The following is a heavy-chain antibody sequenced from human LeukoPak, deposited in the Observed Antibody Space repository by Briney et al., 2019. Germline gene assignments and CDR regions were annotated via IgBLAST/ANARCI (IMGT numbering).Heavy chain of an antibody. V-gene: IGHV1-3*01. J-gene: IGHJ4*02. Sequence: ASVKVSCKASGYSFTDYAMHWVRQAPGQRLEWMGWINAANGSTKYSQKFQGRVTITRDTSASRAYMELSSLRSEDTAVYYCAGTYYYDSSGYYPAFDHWGQGTLVTVSS. CDR2: INAANGST. CDR3: AGTYYYDSSGYYPAFDH. CDR1: GYSFTDYA. D-gene: IGHD3-22*01.